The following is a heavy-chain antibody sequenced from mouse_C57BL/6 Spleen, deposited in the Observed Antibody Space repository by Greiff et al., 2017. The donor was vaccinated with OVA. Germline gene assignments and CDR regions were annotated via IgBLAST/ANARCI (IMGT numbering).Heavy chain of an antibody. CDR2: IDPEDGDT. Sequence: EVQLQESGAELVRPGASVKLSCTASGFNIKDYYMHWVKQRPEQGLEWIGRIDPEDGDTEYAPKFQGKATMTADTSSNTAYLQLSSLTSEDTAVYYCTSYGSSSPFAYWGQGTLVTVSA. V-gene: IGHV14-1*01. D-gene: IGHD1-1*01. CDR3: TSYGSSSPFAY. J-gene: IGHJ3*01. CDR1: GFNIKDYY.